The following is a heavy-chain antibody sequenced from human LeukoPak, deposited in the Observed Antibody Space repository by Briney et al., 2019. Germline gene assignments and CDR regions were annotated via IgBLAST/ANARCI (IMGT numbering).Heavy chain of an antibody. CDR3: AIVPSVIDAFAI. D-gene: IGHD2-21*01. CDR1: GGSISSRNYY. V-gene: IGHV4-39*02. J-gene: IGHJ3*02. Sequence: SETLSLTCTVSGGSISSRNYYWDCVRQPPGKGLEWIGNFYDSGSTYYTPSLKRRVTISGDTSKNHFSLKLSSMTAADTAVYYCAIVPSVIDAFAIWGQGTMVTVSS. CDR2: FYDSGST.